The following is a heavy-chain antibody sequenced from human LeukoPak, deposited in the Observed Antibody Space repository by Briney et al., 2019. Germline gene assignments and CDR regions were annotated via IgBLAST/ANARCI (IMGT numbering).Heavy chain of an antibody. CDR3: ARDRGCSSTSCSDAQDV. J-gene: IGHJ6*02. D-gene: IGHD2-2*01. Sequence: MTGGSLRLPCAASGFTFSNAWMSWVRQAPGKGLEWVGRIKSKTDGGTTDYAAPVKGRFTISRDNSKNTLYLQMNSLRAEDTAVYYCARDRGCSSTSCSDAQDVWGQGTTVTVSS. V-gene: IGHV3-15*01. CDR2: IKSKTDGGTT. CDR1: GFTFSNAW.